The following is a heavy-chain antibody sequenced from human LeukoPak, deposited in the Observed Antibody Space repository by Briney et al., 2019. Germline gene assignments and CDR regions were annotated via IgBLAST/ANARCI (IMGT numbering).Heavy chain of an antibody. CDR3: AKPGYYYGSHFDY. CDR2: ISGSGGST. J-gene: IGHJ4*02. D-gene: IGHD3-22*01. Sequence: GGSLRLSCAASGFTFSSYAMSWVRQAPGKGLEWVSAISGSGGSTYYADSVKGRFTISRDNSKNTLYLQMNGLRAEDTAVYYCAKPGYYYGSHFDYWGQGTLVTVSS. CDR1: GFTFSSYA. V-gene: IGHV3-23*01.